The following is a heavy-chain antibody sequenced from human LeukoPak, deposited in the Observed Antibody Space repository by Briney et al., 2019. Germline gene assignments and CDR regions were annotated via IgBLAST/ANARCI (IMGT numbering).Heavy chain of an antibody. D-gene: IGHD3-9*01. Sequence: PSETLSLTCTVSGGSISSDSYYWSWIRQPPGKGLEWIGYIYYSGSTKYNPSFKSRVTISVDTSKNQFSLKLISVTAADTAVYYCATVVRDDILTGYYIDHWGQGTLVTVSS. CDR3: ATVVRDDILTGYYIDH. V-gene: IGHV4-61*01. CDR1: GGSISSDSYY. CDR2: IYYSGST. J-gene: IGHJ4*02.